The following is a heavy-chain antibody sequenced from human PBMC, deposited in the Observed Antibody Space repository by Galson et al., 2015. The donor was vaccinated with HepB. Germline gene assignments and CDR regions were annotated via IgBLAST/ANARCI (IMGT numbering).Heavy chain of an antibody. CDR1: GGTFDTYT. Sequence: SVKVSCKAPGGTFDTYTVTWVRQAPGQGLEWMGRNIPMLRSSNYAQKFQGRVAISANPSTGTAYRDLSSLTSEDTAIYYCSRDRYNWHDAGWGYYSYGLDVWGQGTTVTVSS. CDR2: NIPMLRSS. D-gene: IGHD1-1*01. J-gene: IGHJ6*02. CDR3: SRDRYNWHDAGWGYYSYGLDV. V-gene: IGHV1-69*08.